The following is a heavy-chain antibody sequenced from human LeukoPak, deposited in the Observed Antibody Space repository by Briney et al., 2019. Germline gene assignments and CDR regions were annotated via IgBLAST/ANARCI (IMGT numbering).Heavy chain of an antibody. Sequence: PSETLSLTCTVSGGSISSGSYYWGWIRQPPGKGLEWIGNIYYSGSTYYNPSLKSRVTISVDTSRSQFSLKLSSVTAADTAVYYCARHGQDTGNFYAHFDYWGQGILVTVSS. D-gene: IGHD1-26*01. V-gene: IGHV4-39*01. CDR3: ARHGQDTGNFYAHFDY. CDR1: GGSISSGSYY. CDR2: IYYSGST. J-gene: IGHJ4*02.